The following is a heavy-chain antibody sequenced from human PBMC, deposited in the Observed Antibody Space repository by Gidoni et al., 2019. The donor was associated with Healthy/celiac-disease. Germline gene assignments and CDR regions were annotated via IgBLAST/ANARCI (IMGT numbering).Heavy chain of an antibody. CDR3: ARMGPGDEWLRGVDAFDI. J-gene: IGHJ3*02. Sequence: QVTLKESGPALVKPTQTLTLTCTFSGFSLSTSGMRVRWIRQPPGKALEWLARIDWDDDKFYSTSLKTRLTISKDTSKNQVVLTMTNMDPVDTATYYCARMGPGDEWLRGVDAFDIWGQGTMVTVSS. D-gene: IGHD5-12*01. CDR2: IDWDDDK. CDR1: GFSLSTSGMR. V-gene: IGHV2-70*04.